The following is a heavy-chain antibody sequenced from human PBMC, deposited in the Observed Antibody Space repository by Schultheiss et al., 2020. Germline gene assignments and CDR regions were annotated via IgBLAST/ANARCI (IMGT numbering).Heavy chain of an antibody. D-gene: IGHD3-10*01. CDR1: GGSISSAAYY. CDR2: IYYSGST. CDR3: ARVGSGTYFSPYFDY. J-gene: IGHJ4*02. Sequence: SETLSLTCTVSGGSISSAAYYWSWIRQHPGKGLQWIGYIYYSGSTYYDPSLKSRVTISLDTSKNQFSLKMSSVTAADTAVYYCARVGSGTYFSPYFDYWGQGNLGTVSS. V-gene: IGHV4-31*03.